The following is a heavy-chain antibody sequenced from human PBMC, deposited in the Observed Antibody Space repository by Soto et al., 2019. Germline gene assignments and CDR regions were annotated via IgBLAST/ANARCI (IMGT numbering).Heavy chain of an antibody. D-gene: IGHD3-22*01. CDR1: GESVSTNDAT. CDR2: TYYRSKWYN. CDR3: ARATSLDSSGYYYVFYYYYGMDV. J-gene: IGHJ6*02. V-gene: IGHV6-1*01. Sequence: PSQTLSLTCDISGESVSTNDATWDWIRQSPSRGLEWLGRTYYRSKWYNDYAVSVKSRITINPDTSKNQFSLQLNSVTPEDTAVYYCARATSLDSSGYYYVFYYYYGMDVWGQGTTVTVSS.